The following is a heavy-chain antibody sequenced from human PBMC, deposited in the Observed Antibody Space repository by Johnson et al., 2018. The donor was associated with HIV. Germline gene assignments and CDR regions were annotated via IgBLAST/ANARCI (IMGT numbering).Heavy chain of an antibody. V-gene: IGHV3-11*04. J-gene: IGHJ3*02. CDR3: ARDDYYDTSNHLDI. Sequence: QVQLVESGGGLVKPGGSLRLSCAASGFTFSDYYMVWIRQAPGKGLEWLSYISSSGSTIYYAVSVKGRFTISRDNAKNSVFLQMNSLRAEDTAMYYCARDDYYDTSNHLDIWGQGTMVTVSS. D-gene: IGHD3-22*01. CDR2: ISSSGSTI. CDR1: GFTFSDYY.